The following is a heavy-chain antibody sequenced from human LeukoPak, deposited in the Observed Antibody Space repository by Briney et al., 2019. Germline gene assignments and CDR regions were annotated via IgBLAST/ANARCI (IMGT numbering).Heavy chain of an antibody. CDR2: ISYDGSNK. V-gene: IGHV3-30*04. CDR3: ARWALYYNYYMDV. CDR1: GFTFSSYA. D-gene: IGHD3-10*01. Sequence: PGGSLRLSCAASGFTFSSYAMHWVRQAPGKGLEWVAVISYDGSNKYYADSVKGRFTISRDNSKNTLYLQMNSLRAEDTAVYYCARWALYYNYYMDVWGKGTTVTVSS. J-gene: IGHJ6*03.